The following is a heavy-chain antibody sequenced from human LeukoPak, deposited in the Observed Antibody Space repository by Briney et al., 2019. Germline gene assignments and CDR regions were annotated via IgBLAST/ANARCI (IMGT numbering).Heavy chain of an antibody. V-gene: IGHV4-59*01. CDR1: GGFISSDY. CDR2: IYYRGST. J-gene: IGHJ4*02. CDR3: ARLSGYSSGHYYSDY. D-gene: IGHD3-22*01. Sequence: SETLSLTCTVSGGFISSDYWSWIRQPPGEGLEWIGYIYYRGSTNYNPSLKSRVTISVDTSKNQFSLKLSSVTAADTAVYYCARLSGYSSGHYYSDYWGQGTLVTVSS.